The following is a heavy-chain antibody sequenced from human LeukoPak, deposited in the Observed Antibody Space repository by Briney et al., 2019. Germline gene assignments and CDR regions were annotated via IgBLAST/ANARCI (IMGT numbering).Heavy chain of an antibody. V-gene: IGHV3-23*01. CDR3: AKLTTINYYDSSGYIVY. J-gene: IGHJ4*02. CDR1: GFTFSCYA. D-gene: IGHD3-22*01. CDR2: ISGSGGST. Sequence: GSLRLSCAASGFTFSCYAMSWVRQAPGKGLEWVSAISGSGGSTYYADSVKGRFTISRDNSKNTLYLQMNSLRAEDTAVYYCAKLTTINYYDSSGYIVYWGQGTLVTVSS.